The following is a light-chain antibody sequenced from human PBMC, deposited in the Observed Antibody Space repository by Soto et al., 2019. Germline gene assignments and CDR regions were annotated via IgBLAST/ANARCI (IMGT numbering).Light chain of an antibody. CDR3: QQWRT. J-gene: IGKJ2*01. CDR2: GAS. Sequence: EIVLTQSPGTLSLSPGERATLSCRASQSVSSYLAWYQQKPGQAPRLLMYGASSRATGIPDRFSGSGSGTDFTLTISRLEPEDFAVYYCQQWRTFGQGTKVDIK. V-gene: IGKV3-20*01. CDR1: QSVSSY.